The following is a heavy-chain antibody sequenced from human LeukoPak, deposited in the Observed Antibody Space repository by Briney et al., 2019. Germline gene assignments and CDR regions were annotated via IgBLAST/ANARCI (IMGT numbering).Heavy chain of an antibody. Sequence: PGGSLRLSCAVCGFTFSIYYMSWVRQAPGKGLEWVANIKQDGSEKYYADSVEGRFTISRDNAKNSLYLQMNSLRAEDTAVYYCARDFKEYYYDTSGYLRSDYWGQGTLVTVSS. CDR2: IKQDGSEK. D-gene: IGHD3-22*01. J-gene: IGHJ4*02. CDR3: ARDFKEYYYDTSGYLRSDY. V-gene: IGHV3-7*01. CDR1: GFTFSIYY.